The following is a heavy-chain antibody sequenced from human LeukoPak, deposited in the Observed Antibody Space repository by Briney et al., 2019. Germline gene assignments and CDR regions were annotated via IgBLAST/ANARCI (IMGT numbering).Heavy chain of an antibody. CDR3: ARPGWVGATGAFHI. J-gene: IGHJ3*02. D-gene: IGHD1-26*01. V-gene: IGHV4-59*01. CDR2: IHYSGNT. CDR1: GDSISSYY. Sequence: SETLSLTCTVSGDSISSYYWSWIRQPPGTGLEWIGYIHYSGNTNYNPSLKSRVSISVDTSNNQFSLRLSSVTAADTAVYYCARPGWVGATGAFHIWGQGTLVTVSS.